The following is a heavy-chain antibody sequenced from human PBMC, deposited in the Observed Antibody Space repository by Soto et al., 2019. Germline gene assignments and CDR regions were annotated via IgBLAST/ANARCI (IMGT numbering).Heavy chain of an antibody. Sequence: QVQLQESVPGLVKPSQTLSLTCTVSGGSIRSGGYYLTWISQHPGRGLAWIGDIYYSGSTYYKPSLKSRLTISIDTSRNQFSLRLNSVTAADTAVYYWARAPSVAARPGNWFDPWGQGALVTVSS. CDR2: IYYSGST. V-gene: IGHV4-31*02. CDR3: ARAPSVAARPGNWFDP. D-gene: IGHD6-6*01. CDR1: GGSIRSGGYY. J-gene: IGHJ5*02.